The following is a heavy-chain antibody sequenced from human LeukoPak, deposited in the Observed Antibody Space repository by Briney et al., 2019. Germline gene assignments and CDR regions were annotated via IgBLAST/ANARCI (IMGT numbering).Heavy chain of an antibody. D-gene: IGHD3-3*01. Sequence: PSETLSLTCAVYGGSFSGYYWSWIRQPPGKGLEWIGEINHSGSTNYNPSLKSRVTISVDTSKNQFSLKLSSVTAADTAVYYCARGQRYYDFWSGYSFDYWGQGTLVTVSS. CDR2: INHSGST. CDR1: GGSFSGYY. J-gene: IGHJ4*02. V-gene: IGHV4-34*01. CDR3: ARGQRYYDFWSGYSFDY.